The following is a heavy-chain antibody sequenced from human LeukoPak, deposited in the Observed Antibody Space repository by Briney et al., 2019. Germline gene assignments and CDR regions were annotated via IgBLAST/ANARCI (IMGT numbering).Heavy chain of an antibody. CDR1: GFTFNTYA. D-gene: IGHD3-22*01. V-gene: IGHV3-23*01. CDR2: ISGSGGDT. J-gene: IGHJ4*02. Sequence: GGSLRLSCAASGFTFNTYAMAWVRQAPGKGLEWISGISGSGGDTYYANSVKGRFTISRDNSKNTLYLQMSSLRAEDTAVYYCATMIVVVNDPIDYWGRGTLVTVSS. CDR3: ATMIVVVNDPIDY.